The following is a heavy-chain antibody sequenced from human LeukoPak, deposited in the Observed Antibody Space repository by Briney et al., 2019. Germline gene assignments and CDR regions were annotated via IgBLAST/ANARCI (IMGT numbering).Heavy chain of an antibody. CDR1: GGSMNSGSHY. V-gene: IGHV4-39*07. CDR2: ISYTGST. J-gene: IGHJ3*02. D-gene: IGHD3-16*01. Sequence: SETLSLTCTVSGGSMNSGSHYWGWIRQPPGKGLEWIGTISYTGSTYYNPSLKSRVTISIDTSNNKFSLRLSSVTAADTAVYYCARVVGLTGDAFDIWGQGTMVTVSS. CDR3: ARVVGLTGDAFDI.